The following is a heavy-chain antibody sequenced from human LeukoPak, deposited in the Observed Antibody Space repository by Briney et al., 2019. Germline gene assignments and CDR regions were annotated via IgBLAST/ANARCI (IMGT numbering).Heavy chain of an antibody. CDR1: GFPFSSYS. CDR2: ISTKGSRT. CDR3: ARGEAAVYYYYYLDV. D-gene: IGHD6-25*01. V-gene: IGHV3-64*01. Sequence: GGALRLSCAGSGFPFSSYSMHWVRQAPGKVLEYVSGISTKGSRTNHANYVKRRFISSRDNSQNTLFLQMVSLRAEDLAVYYCARGEAAVYYYYYLDVWGKGTTVTVSS. J-gene: IGHJ6*03.